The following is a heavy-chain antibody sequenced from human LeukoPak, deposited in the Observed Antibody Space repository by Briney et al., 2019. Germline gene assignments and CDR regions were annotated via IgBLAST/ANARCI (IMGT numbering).Heavy chain of an antibody. CDR2: INHSGST. V-gene: IGHV4-34*01. D-gene: IGHD2-2*01. J-gene: IGHJ5*02. Sequence: PSETLSLTCAVYGGSFSGYYWSWIRQPPGKGLEWIGEINHSGSTNYNPSLKSRVTISVDTSKNQFSLKLSPVTAADTAVYYCARGRIVVVPAAISWFDPWGQGTLVTVSS. CDR1: GGSFSGYY. CDR3: ARGRIVVVPAAISWFDP.